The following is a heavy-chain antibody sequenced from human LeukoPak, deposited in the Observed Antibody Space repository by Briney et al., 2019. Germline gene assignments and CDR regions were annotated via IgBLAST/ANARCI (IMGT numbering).Heavy chain of an antibody. CDR3: ARDRSGYANDAFDF. D-gene: IGHD3-3*01. CDR1: GFTFSDYA. CDR2: LSYGGTNK. Sequence: PGRSLRLSCAASGFTFSDYAMHWVHQAPGKGLEWVAVLSYGGTNKYYADSVKGRFTISRDNSKNTMFLQMNSLRAEDTAVYHCARDRSGYANDAFDFWGQGTMVTVSS. V-gene: IGHV3-30-3*01. J-gene: IGHJ3*01.